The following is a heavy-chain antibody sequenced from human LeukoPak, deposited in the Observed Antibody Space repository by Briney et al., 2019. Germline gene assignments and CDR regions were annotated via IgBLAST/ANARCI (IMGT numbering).Heavy chain of an antibody. V-gene: IGHV1-69*05. D-gene: IGHD3-3*01. CDR1: GGTFSSYA. CDR2: IIPIFGTA. CDR3: ARVGAIFGGQGAFDI. Sequence: SVTVSCKASGGTFSSYAISWVRQAPGQGLEWMGGIIPIFGTANYAQKFQGRVTITTDESTSTAYMELSSLRSEDTAVYYFARVGAIFGGQGAFDIWGQGTMVTVSS. J-gene: IGHJ3*02.